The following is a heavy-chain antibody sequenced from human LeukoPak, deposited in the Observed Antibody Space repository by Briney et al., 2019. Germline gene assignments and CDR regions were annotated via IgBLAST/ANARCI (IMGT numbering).Heavy chain of an antibody. Sequence: GGSLRLSCAASGFTFSSYGMHWVRQAPGKGLERVAVISYDGSNKYYADSVKGRFTISRDNTKNTLYLQMNSLRAEDTAVYYCAKDLGYCSSTSCYNQFGMDVWGQGTTVTVSS. CDR2: ISYDGSNK. J-gene: IGHJ6*02. D-gene: IGHD2-2*01. CDR3: AKDLGYCSSTSCYNQFGMDV. CDR1: GFTFSSYG. V-gene: IGHV3-30*18.